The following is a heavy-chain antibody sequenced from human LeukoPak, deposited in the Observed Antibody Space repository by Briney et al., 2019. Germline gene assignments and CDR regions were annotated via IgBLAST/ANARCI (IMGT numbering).Heavy chain of an antibody. J-gene: IGHJ4*02. CDR3: ARGGIAAAGMSFDY. D-gene: IGHD6-13*01. Sequence: ASVKVSCKASGYTFTSYYMHWVRQAPGQGLECMGIINPIGGSTRYAQKFQGRVTMTRDTSTSTVYMELSSLRSEDTAVYYCARGGIAAAGMSFDYWGQGTLVTVCS. V-gene: IGHV1-46*01. CDR2: INPIGGST. CDR1: GYTFTSYY.